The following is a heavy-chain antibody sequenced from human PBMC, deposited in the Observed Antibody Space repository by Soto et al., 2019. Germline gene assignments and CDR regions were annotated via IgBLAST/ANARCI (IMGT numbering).Heavy chain of an antibody. CDR1: GFTFSTYT. V-gene: IGHV3-33*06. Sequence: GGSLRLSCAASGFTFSTYTMHWVRQAPGKGLEWVAVIWYDESNKYYADSVKGRFTISRDNSKNTIYLQMNSLRAEDTAVYSCAKDGPRYCSGGSCYVDYWGQGTLVTAPQ. D-gene: IGHD2-15*01. CDR2: IWYDESNK. CDR3: AKDGPRYCSGGSCYVDY. J-gene: IGHJ4*02.